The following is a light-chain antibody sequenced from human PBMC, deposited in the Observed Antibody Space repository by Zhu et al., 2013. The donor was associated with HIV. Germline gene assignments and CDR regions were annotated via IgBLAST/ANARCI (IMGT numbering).Light chain of an antibody. CDR3: QQYGSSPQT. Sequence: EIVMTQSPATLSVSPGERATLSCRASQSISYKLAWYQQKPGQAPRLLIYDASARATGVPARFSGSGSGTEFTLTISRLEPEDFAVYYCQQYGSSPQTFGQGTKLEIK. J-gene: IGKJ2*01. CDR2: DAS. V-gene: IGKV3-15*01. CDR1: QSISYK.